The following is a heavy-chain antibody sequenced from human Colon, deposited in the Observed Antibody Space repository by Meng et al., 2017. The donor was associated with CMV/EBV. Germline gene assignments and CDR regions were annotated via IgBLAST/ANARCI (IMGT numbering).Heavy chain of an antibody. CDR3: ARLIVGPADILRDY. CDR2: ISHNSRAI. CDR1: GFTFSEYD. J-gene: IGHJ4*02. D-gene: IGHD2-2*01. V-gene: IGHV3-48*04. Sequence: GGSLSLSCEASGFTFSEYDMNWVRQAPGKGLEWVAYISHNSRAIHYADSVEGRFTISRDNAKNSVYLQMNSLGAEDTALYYCARLIVGPADILRDYWGQGTLVTVSS.